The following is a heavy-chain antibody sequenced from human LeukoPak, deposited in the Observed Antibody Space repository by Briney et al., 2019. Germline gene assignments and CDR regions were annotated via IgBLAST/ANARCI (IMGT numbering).Heavy chain of an antibody. CDR3: ARGAKMYYFDY. V-gene: IGHV4-34*01. CDR1: GGSFGGYY. CDR2: INHSGST. J-gene: IGHJ4*02. Sequence: SETLSLTCAVYGGSFGGYYWSWIRQPPGKGLEWIGEINHSGSTNYNPSLKSRVTISVDTSKNQFSLKLSSVTAADTAVYYCARGAKMYYFDYWGQGTLVTVSS.